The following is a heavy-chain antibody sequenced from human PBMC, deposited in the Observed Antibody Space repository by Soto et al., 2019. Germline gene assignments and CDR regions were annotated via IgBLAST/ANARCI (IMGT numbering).Heavy chain of an antibody. CDR2: IIPFLGTG. CDR1: GGTFNSYA. D-gene: IGHD2-2*01. V-gene: IGHV1-69*06. J-gene: IGHJ5*02. CDR3: GNSGYGSIGIRPQEWLDP. Sequence: ASVKVSCKASGGTFNSYAISWVRQAPGQGLEWMGGIIPFLGTGKYAKKSQGRLTITADNSTSTAYMELSSLRTDDTDVYDFGNSGYGSIGIRPQEWLDPWGQGTLVTVSS.